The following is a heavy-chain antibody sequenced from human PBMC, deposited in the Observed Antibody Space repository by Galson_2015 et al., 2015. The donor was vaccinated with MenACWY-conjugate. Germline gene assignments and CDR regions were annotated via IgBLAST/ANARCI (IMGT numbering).Heavy chain of an antibody. J-gene: IGHJ6*02. CDR2: INSDGSST. V-gene: IGHV3-74*01. Sequence: SLRLSCAASGFTFSSYWMHWVRQAPGKGLVWVSRINSDGSSTSYADSVKGRFTISRDNAKNTLYLQMNSLRAEDTAVYYCAARILHPGCMDVWGRGTTVTVSS. CDR3: AARILHPGCMDV. D-gene: IGHD4-11*01. CDR1: GFTFSSYW.